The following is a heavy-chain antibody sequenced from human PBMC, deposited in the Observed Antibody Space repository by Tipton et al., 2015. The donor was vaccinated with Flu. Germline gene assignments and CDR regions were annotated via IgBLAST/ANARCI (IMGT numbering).Heavy chain of an antibody. D-gene: IGHD2-2*01. Sequence: TLSLTCSVSADSISSNYWSWIRQSPGKGLEWIGYIYNTWSTNYNPSLKSRVTISVDTSKNQFSLNLRSVTAADTAVYYCARQDQGLDVWGQGTTVSVS. CDR2: IYNTWST. CDR1: ADSISSNY. J-gene: IGHJ6*02. V-gene: IGHV4-59*08. CDR3: ARQDQGLDV.